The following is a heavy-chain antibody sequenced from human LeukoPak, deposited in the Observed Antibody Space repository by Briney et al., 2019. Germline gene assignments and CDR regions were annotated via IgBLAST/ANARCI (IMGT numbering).Heavy chain of an antibody. D-gene: IGHD2-15*01. Sequence: SETLSLTCTVSGVSISSSNSYWGWIRQPPGKGLEWIGSIYYSGNTYYNASLKSQVSISIDTSKNQFSLRLTSVTAADTAVYYCARGYCSGGSCYSYYYYNYMDVWGKGTTVTVSS. CDR2: IYYSGNT. CDR3: ARGYCSGGSCYSYYYYNYMDV. CDR1: GVSISSSNSY. V-gene: IGHV4-39*01. J-gene: IGHJ6*03.